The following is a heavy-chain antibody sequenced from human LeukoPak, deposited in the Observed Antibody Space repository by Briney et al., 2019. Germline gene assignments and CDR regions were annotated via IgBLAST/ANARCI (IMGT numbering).Heavy chain of an antibody. Sequence: GGSLRLSCAASGFTFSNYEMNWVRQAPGKGLEWVSYISSGGRTIYYADSVKGRFTISRDNAKNSLYLQMNSLRAEDTAVYYCARDGTTMVRGVITSYYYYYMDVWGKGTTVTISS. CDR3: ARDGTTMVRGVITSYYYYYMDV. J-gene: IGHJ6*03. CDR2: ISSGGRTI. V-gene: IGHV3-48*03. D-gene: IGHD3-10*01. CDR1: GFTFSNYE.